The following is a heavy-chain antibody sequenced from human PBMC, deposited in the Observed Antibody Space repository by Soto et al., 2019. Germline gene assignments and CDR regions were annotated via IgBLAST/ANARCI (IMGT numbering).Heavy chain of an antibody. CDR3: AGYYYDSSGYHPRGFDP. V-gene: IGHV6-1*01. D-gene: IGHD3-22*01. J-gene: IGHJ5*02. CDR1: GDSVSSNSAA. Sequence: TLSLTCAISGDSVSSNSAAWNWIRQSPSRGLEWLGRTYYRSKWYSDYEVSVKSRISINPDTSKNQFSLKLSSVTAADTAVYYCAGYYYDSSGYHPRGFDPWGQGTLVTVSS. CDR2: TYYRSKWYS.